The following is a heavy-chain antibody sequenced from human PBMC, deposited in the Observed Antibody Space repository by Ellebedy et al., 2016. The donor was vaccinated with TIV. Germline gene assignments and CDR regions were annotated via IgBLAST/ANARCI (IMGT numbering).Heavy chain of an antibody. D-gene: IGHD1-26*01. CDR2: IAPNDGRT. Sequence: AASVKVSCKASGYTFTTYGITWVRQAPGQGLDWTGWIAPNDGRTNYAQKLQGRVTITTDTSTSTAYMELRSLRSEDTAVYYCARGEVLLDYWGQGTLVTVSS. V-gene: IGHV1-18*04. CDR3: ARGEVLLDY. CDR1: GYTFTTYG. J-gene: IGHJ4*02.